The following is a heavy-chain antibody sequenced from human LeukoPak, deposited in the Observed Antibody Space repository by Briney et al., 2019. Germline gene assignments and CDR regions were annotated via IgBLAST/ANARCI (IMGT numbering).Heavy chain of an antibody. CDR2: INHSGST. CDR1: GGSFSGYY. CDR3: ARGRSKWLVRVYYFDY. V-gene: IGHV4-34*01. D-gene: IGHD6-19*01. J-gene: IGHJ4*02. Sequence: SETLSLTCAVYGGSFSGYYWSWIRQPPGKGLEWTGEINHSGSTNYNPSLKSRVTISVDTSKNQFSLKLSSVTAADTAVYYCARGRSKWLVRVYYFDYWGQGTLVTVSS.